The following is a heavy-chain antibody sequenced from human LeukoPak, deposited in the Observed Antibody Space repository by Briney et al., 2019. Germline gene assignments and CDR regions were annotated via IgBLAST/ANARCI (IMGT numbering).Heavy chain of an antibody. CDR3: ARQRGRASSGYDPIDY. CDR1: GYSFTSYW. CDR2: IYPGDTDT. J-gene: IGHJ4*02. D-gene: IGHD5-12*01. Sequence: GESLKISCKGSGYSFTSYWIGWVRQMPGKGLEWMGIIYPGDTDTRYSPSFQGQVTISADKSISTAYLQWSSLKASDTAMYYCARQRGRASSGYDPIDYWGQGTLVTVSS. V-gene: IGHV5-51*01.